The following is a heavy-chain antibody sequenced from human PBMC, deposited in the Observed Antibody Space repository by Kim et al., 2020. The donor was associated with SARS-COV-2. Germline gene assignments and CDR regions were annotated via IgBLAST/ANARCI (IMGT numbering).Heavy chain of an antibody. V-gene: IGHV3-30*18. CDR2: ISYDGSNK. CDR1: GLTFSSYG. J-gene: IGHJ4*02. Sequence: GGSLRLSCAASGLTFSSYGMHWVRQAPGKGLEWVAVISYDGSNKYYADSVKGRFTISRDNSKNTLYLQMNSLRAEDTAVYYCAKGSGLDYWGQGTLVTVSS. CDR3: AKGSGLDY. D-gene: IGHD3-9*01.